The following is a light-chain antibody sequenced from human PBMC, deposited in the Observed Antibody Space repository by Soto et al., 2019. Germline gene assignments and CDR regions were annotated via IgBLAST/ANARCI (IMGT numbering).Light chain of an antibody. V-gene: IGLV1-40*01. Sequence: QSVLTQPPSVSGAPGQRVTISCTRSSSNIGAGYDVHWYQQLPGTAPKLLIYGNSNRPSGLPDRYSGSKSGTSDSLAITGLQAEDEADYYCQSYDSSLSGSIFGGGTKLTVL. CDR1: SSNIGAGYD. CDR3: QSYDSSLSGSI. J-gene: IGLJ2*01. CDR2: GNS.